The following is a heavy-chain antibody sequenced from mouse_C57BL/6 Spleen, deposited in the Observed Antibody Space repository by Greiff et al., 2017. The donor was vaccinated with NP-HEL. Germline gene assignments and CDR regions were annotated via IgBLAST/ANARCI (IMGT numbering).Heavy chain of an antibody. CDR1: GFNIKNTY. Sequence: VQLKESVAELVRPGASVKLSCTASGFNIKNTYMHWVKQRPEQGLEWIGRIDPANGNTKYDPKFKGKATLTADTSSNTAYLQLSSLTSEATVIYYCARDCFYAVGYWGQGTSVTVSS. CDR2: IDPANGNT. V-gene: IGHV14-3*01. CDR3: ARDCFYAVGY. J-gene: IGHJ4*01.